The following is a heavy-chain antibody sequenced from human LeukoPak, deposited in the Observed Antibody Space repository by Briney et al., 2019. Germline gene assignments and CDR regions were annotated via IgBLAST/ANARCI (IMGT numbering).Heavy chain of an antibody. D-gene: IGHD3-22*01. J-gene: IGHJ6*02. Sequence: SETLSLTCTVSGGSISSGVSYWGWVRQPPGKGLEWLASIYYGGTTYHNPCLKSRFTISVDTSKNQFSLKLSSVTAADTAVYYCARGPHYHDSSGYSPAYSYAMDVWGQGTTVTVSS. V-gene: IGHV4-39*07. CDR1: GGSISSGVSY. CDR3: ARGPHYHDSSGYSPAYSYAMDV. CDR2: IYYGGTT.